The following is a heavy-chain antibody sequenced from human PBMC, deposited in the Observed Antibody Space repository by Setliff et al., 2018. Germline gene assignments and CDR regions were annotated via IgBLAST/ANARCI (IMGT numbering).Heavy chain of an antibody. J-gene: IGHJ3*02. CDR3: ASHEPWLWNAFDI. D-gene: IGHD6-19*01. CDR1: GFTFSTYA. V-gene: IGHV3-23*01. CDR2: ISGGGGNT. Sequence: GGSLRLSCAASGFTFSTYAMTWVRQAPGKGLEWVSAISGGGGNTFYADSVQGRFTISRDNSKNTLYLQMNNLRAEDTAVYYCASHEPWLWNAFDIWGQGTMVTVSS.